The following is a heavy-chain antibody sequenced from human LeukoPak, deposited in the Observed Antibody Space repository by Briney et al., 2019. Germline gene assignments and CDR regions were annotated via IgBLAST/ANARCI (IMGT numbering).Heavy chain of an antibody. Sequence: GGSLRLSCGTSGFTFSNYWMSWVRQAPGKGLEWVTNINLDGSEKYYVDSVRGRFTISKDNARNSLLLQMNSLRVEDTAVYYCARSIGCSGPKCYGVYYFDFWGQGALVTVSP. D-gene: IGHD2-2*01. CDR1: GFTFSNYW. J-gene: IGHJ4*02. CDR3: ARSIGCSGPKCYGVYYFDF. CDR2: INLDGSEK. V-gene: IGHV3-7*01.